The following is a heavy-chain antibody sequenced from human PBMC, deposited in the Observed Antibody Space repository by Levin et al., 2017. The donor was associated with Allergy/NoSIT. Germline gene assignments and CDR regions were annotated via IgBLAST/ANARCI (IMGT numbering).Heavy chain of an antibody. CDR2: ISYDGSKS. CDR3: AKDHAGYSFVYYFDS. V-gene: IGHV3-30*18. J-gene: IGHJ4*02. Sequence: GGSLRLSCAASGFSFSSYGMHWVRQAPGKGLEWVAVISYDGSKSYYRDSVKGRFTVSRDNSKKTMYLQMNSLRAEDTAVYYCAKDHAGYSFVYYFDSWGQGALVSVSS. D-gene: IGHD3-9*01. CDR1: GFSFSSYG.